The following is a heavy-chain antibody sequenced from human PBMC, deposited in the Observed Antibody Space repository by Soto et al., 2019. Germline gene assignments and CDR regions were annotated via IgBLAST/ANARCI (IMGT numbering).Heavy chain of an antibody. CDR2: IYYSGST. CDR1: GGSISSGGYY. V-gene: IGHV4-31*03. Sequence: SETLSLTCTVSGGSISSGGYYWSWIRQHPGKGLEWIGYIYYSGSTYYNPSLKSRVTISVDTSKNQFSLKLSSVTAADTAVYYCARDLSSVATIFDDVIGWFDPWGQGTLVTVSS. D-gene: IGHD5-12*01. J-gene: IGHJ5*02. CDR3: ARDLSSVATIFDDVIGWFDP.